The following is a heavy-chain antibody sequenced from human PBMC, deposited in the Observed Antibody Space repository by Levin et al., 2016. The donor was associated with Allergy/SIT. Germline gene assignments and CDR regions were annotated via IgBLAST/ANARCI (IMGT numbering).Heavy chain of an antibody. V-gene: IGHV3-33*01. CDR1: GFTFSSFG. CDR3: GRGAYYMDV. J-gene: IGHJ6*03. CDR2: IWYDGSNK. Sequence: GESLKISCAASGFTFSSFGMNWVRQAPGKGLEWVAVIWYDGSNKYYADSVKGRFTVSRDNSKNTVYLQMNSLTVEDTAVYHCGRGAYYMDVWGKGTTVTVSS.